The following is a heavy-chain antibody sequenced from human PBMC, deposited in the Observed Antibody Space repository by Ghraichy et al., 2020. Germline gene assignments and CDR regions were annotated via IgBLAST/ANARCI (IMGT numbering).Heavy chain of an antibody. D-gene: IGHD6-19*01. Sequence: GGLRLSCAASGFIFKNYAMNWVRQAPGKGLEWVSGISDSGDNTYYADSMKGRFTISRDNSKNTLYLQMNSLRAEDTAVYYCAKASGHSTGWWVDYFDYWGQGTLVTVSS. V-gene: IGHV3-23*01. CDR2: ISDSGDNT. CDR3: AKASGHSTGWWVDYFDY. J-gene: IGHJ4*02. CDR1: GFIFKNYA.